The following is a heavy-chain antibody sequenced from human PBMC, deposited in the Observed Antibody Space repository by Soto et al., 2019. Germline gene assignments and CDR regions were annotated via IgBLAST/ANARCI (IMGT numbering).Heavy chain of an antibody. D-gene: IGHD3-22*01. J-gene: IGHJ4*02. CDR1: GFTFSSYA. CDR2: ISGSGGST. CDR3: AKESITMIVADLIIDY. V-gene: IGHV3-23*01. Sequence: GGSLRLSCAASGFTFSSYAMSWVRQAPGKGLEWVSAISGSGGSTYYAACVKGRFTISTDNCKNTLYLQMNRLRAEDTAVYYCAKESITMIVADLIIDYWGQGTLVTVSS.